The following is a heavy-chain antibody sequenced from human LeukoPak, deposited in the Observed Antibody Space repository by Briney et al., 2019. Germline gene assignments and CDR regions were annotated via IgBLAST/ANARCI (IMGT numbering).Heavy chain of an antibody. J-gene: IGHJ4*02. V-gene: IGHV4-34*01. Sequence: PSETLSLTCALYGGSFTYYYWTWIRQPPGKGLEWIGEINHAGTTDYNPSLKSRVTISVDTSKNQFSLKLNSVTAADTAVYYCARFNLEYFYSSGPNDYWGQGTLVTVSS. CDR2: INHAGTT. CDR3: ARFNLEYFYSSGPNDY. CDR1: GGSFTYYY. D-gene: IGHD3-10*01.